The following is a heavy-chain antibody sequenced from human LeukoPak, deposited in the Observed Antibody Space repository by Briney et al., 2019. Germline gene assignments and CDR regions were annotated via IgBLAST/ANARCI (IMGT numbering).Heavy chain of an antibody. CDR3: ARARYDILTGYYIDY. CDR1: GYTFTSYG. Sequence: ASVKASCKASGYTFTSYGISWVRQAPGQGLEWMGWISAYNGNTNYAQKLQGRVTMTTDTSTSTAYMELRSLRSDDTAVYYCARARYDILTGYYIDYWGQGTLVTVSS. V-gene: IGHV1-18*01. J-gene: IGHJ4*02. CDR2: ISAYNGNT. D-gene: IGHD3-9*01.